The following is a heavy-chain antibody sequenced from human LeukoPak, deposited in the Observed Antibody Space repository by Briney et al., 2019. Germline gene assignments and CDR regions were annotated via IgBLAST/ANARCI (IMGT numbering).Heavy chain of an antibody. CDR3: AKDMNTVTTTFDY. Sequence: GGSLRLSCAASGFTFSTYAMHWVRQAPGKGLEWVAVISNDATKKYYADSVKGRSTISRDISENTLYLQMNSLRAEDTAVYYCAKDMNTVTTTFDYWGQGTLVTVSS. CDR1: GFTFSTYA. CDR2: ISNDATKK. V-gene: IGHV3-30*18. D-gene: IGHD4-17*01. J-gene: IGHJ4*02.